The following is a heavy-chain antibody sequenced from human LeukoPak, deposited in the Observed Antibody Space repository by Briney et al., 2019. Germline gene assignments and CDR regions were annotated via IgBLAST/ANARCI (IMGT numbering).Heavy chain of an antibody. CDR1: GFTFSSYA. CDR2: ISYDGSNK. V-gene: IGHV3-30*04. D-gene: IGHD6-19*01. J-gene: IGHJ6*02. CDR3: ARARSSGWNYYYYGMDV. Sequence: QAGGSLRLSCAASGFTFSSYAMHWVRQAPGKGLEWVAVISYDGSNKYYADSVKGRFTISRDNSKNTLHLQMNSLRAEDTAVYYCARARSSGWNYYYYGMDVWGQGTTVTVSS.